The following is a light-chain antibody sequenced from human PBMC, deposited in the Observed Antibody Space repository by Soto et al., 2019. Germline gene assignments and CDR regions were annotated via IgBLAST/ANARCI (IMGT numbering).Light chain of an antibody. Sequence: QSVLTLPASVSGSPGQSITISCTGTSSTVGGFNVVSWYQQHPGKAPKVIIYEGTKRPSGVSNRFSGSNSGSTASLTISGLQAEDEADYYCCSYVGATTYVFGTGTKVTVL. J-gene: IGLJ1*01. CDR3: CSYVGATTYV. CDR2: EGT. CDR1: SSTVGGFNV. V-gene: IGLV2-23*01.